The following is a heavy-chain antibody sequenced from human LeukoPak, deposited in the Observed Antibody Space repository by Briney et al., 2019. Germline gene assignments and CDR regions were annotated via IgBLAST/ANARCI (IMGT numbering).Heavy chain of an antibody. J-gene: IGHJ4*02. CDR1: GFTFSSYA. V-gene: IGHV3-23*01. CDR2: ISGSGGST. CDR3: VGIVVVPAAPWYYFDY. Sequence: GGSLRLSCAASGFTFSSYAMSWVRQAPGKGLEWVSAISGSGGSTYYADSVKGRFTISRDNSKNTLYLQMNSLRAEDTAVYYCVGIVVVPAAPWYYFDYWGQGTLVTVSS. D-gene: IGHD2-2*01.